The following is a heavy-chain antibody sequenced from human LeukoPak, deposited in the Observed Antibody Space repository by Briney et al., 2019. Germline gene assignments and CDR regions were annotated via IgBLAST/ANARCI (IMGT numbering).Heavy chain of an antibody. CDR2: ISAYNGNT. D-gene: IGHD6-19*01. Sequence: ASVKVSCKASGYTFTSYGISWVRQAPGQGLEWMGWISAYNGNTNYAQKLQGRVTMATDTSTSTAYMELSSLRSEDTAVYYCARSYSSGWFFDYWGQGTLVTVSS. J-gene: IGHJ4*02. CDR1: GYTFTSYG. CDR3: ARSYSSGWFFDY. V-gene: IGHV1-18*01.